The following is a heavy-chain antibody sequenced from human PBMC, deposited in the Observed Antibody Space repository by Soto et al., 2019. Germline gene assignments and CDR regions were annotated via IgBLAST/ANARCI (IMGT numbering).Heavy chain of an antibody. CDR3: ARGRSSSWPFARSRYYYGMDV. J-gene: IGHJ6*02. D-gene: IGHD6-13*01. Sequence: QVQLQQWGAGLLKPSETLSLTCAVYGGSVSGYYWSWIRQPPGKGLEWIGEINHSGSTNYNPSLKSRVTISVDTSKNQFSLKLSSVTAADTAVYYCARGRSSSWPFARSRYYYGMDVWGQGTTVTVSS. CDR1: GGSVSGYY. CDR2: INHSGST. V-gene: IGHV4-34*01.